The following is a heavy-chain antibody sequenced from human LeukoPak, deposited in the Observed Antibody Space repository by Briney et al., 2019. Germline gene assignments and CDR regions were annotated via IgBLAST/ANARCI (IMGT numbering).Heavy chain of an antibody. CDR1: GGSFSGYY. J-gene: IGHJ4*02. Sequence: KPSETLSLTCAVYGGSFSGYYWSWIRQPPGKGLEWIGEINHSGSTNYNPSLKSRVTISVDTSKNQFSLKLSSVTAADTAVYYCARETFGVFSFDYWGQGTLVTVSS. CDR2: INHSGST. V-gene: IGHV4-34*01. D-gene: IGHD3-10*01. CDR3: ARETFGVFSFDY.